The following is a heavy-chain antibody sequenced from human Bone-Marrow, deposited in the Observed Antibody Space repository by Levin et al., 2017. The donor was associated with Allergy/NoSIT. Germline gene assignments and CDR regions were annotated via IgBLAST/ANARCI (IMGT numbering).Heavy chain of an antibody. D-gene: IGHD4-11*01. CDR1: GFTFKNYY. J-gene: IGHJ4*02. V-gene: IGHV3-11*01. Sequence: GESLKISCEVSGFTFKNYYMSWIRQAPGKGLEWVAYISSGGGATFFTDSVKGRFAISRDNSKNSLYLEMNSLRPEDTAVYYCVREAGTTLTVNFDKWGQGTLVTVSS. CDR3: VREAGTTLTVNFDK. CDR2: ISSGGGAT.